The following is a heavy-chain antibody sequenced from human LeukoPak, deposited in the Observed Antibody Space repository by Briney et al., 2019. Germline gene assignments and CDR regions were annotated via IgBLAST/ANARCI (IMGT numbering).Heavy chain of an antibody. V-gene: IGHV3-30*18. CDR3: AKDFGVYSGYVLDY. J-gene: IGHJ4*02. Sequence: PGRSLRLSCGASGFTFSSYGMHWVRQAPDGGLEWVAVISYDGSNKYYADSVKGRFTISRDNSKNTLYLQMNSLRAEDTAVYYCAKDFGVYSGYVLDYWGQGTLVTVSS. D-gene: IGHD5-12*01. CDR1: GFTFSSYG. CDR2: ISYDGSNK.